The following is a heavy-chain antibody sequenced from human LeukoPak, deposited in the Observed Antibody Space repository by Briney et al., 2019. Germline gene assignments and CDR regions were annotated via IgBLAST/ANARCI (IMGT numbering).Heavy chain of an antibody. Sequence: GGSLRLSCAASGFTFSSYSMNWVRQAPGKGLEWVAVISYDGSNKYYADSVKGRFTISRDNSKNTLYLQMNSLRAEDTAVYYCARDRQFTYYYDSSGYYFDYWGQGTLVTVSS. CDR1: GFTFSSYS. D-gene: IGHD3-22*01. V-gene: IGHV3-30*03. CDR3: ARDRQFTYYYDSSGYYFDY. CDR2: ISYDGSNK. J-gene: IGHJ4*02.